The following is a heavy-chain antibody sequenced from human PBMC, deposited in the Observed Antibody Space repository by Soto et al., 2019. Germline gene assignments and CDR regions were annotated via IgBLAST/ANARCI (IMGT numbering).Heavy chain of an antibody. CDR3: ARSQDSSGYWNSCVDP. D-gene: IGHD3-22*01. V-gene: IGHV1-69*01. Sequence: VSSKAFGGNYHPYVLSCVRSPSCKGLEWVGGIIPIFGTANYPQKFKGRVTITADESTSTAYMELSSLRSEDTAVYDWARSQDSSGYWNSCVDPWGPRTLVTFS. J-gene: IGHJ5*02. CDR2: IIPIFGTA. CDR1: GGNYHPYV.